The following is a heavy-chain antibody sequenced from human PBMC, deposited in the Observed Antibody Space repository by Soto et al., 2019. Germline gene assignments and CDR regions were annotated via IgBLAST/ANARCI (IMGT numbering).Heavy chain of an antibody. D-gene: IGHD6-6*01. CDR1: GFTFSSYA. CDR2: ISYDGSNK. Sequence: GGSLRLSCAASGFTFSSYAMHWVRQAPGKGLEWVAVISYDGSNKYYADSVKGRFTISRDNSKNTLYLQMNSLRAEDTAVYYCARDLRQLTNWFDPWGQGTLVTVSS. J-gene: IGHJ5*02. CDR3: ARDLRQLTNWFDP. V-gene: IGHV3-30-3*01.